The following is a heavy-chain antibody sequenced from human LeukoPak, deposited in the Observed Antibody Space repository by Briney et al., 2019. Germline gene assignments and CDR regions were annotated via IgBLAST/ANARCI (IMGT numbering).Heavy chain of an antibody. D-gene: IGHD3-10*01. J-gene: IGHJ5*02. CDR2: IVVGSGNT. CDR1: GFAFTSSA. Sequence: ASVKVSCKASGFAFTSSAVQWVRQARGQRLEWIGWIVVGSGNTNYAQKFQERVIITRDMSTSTAYMELSSLRSEDTAVYYCAALINGSGSFVWFDPWGQGTLVTVSS. CDR3: AALINGSGSFVWFDP. V-gene: IGHV1-58*01.